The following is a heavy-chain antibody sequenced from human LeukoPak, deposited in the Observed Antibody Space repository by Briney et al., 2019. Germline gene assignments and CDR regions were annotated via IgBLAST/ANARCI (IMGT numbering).Heavy chain of an antibody. D-gene: IGHD6-19*01. V-gene: IGHV3-9*01. Sequence: AGGSLRLSCAASGFTFDDYAMHWVRQAPGKGLEWVSGISWNSGSIGYADSVKGRFTISRDNAKNSLYLQMNSLRAEDTALYYCAKDIARTTVAAFDYWGQGTLVTVSS. CDR3: AKDIARTTVAAFDY. CDR1: GFTFDDYA. J-gene: IGHJ4*02. CDR2: ISWNSGSI.